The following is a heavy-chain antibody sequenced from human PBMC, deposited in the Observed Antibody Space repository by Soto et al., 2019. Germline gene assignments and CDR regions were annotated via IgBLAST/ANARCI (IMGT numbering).Heavy chain of an antibody. CDR1: GYTFTSYA. D-gene: IGHD3-22*01. CDR2: INAGNGNT. Sequence: ASVKVSCKASGYTFTSYAMHWVRQAPGQRLEWMGWINAGNGNTKYSQKFQGRVTITRDTSASTAYMELSSLRSEDTAVYYCARLTYYYDSSGYSYSDYFDYWGQGTLVTVSS. CDR3: ARLTYYYDSSGYSYSDYFDY. V-gene: IGHV1-3*01. J-gene: IGHJ4*02.